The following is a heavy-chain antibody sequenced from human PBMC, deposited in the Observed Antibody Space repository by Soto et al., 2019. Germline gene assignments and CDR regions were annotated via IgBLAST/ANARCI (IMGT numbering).Heavy chain of an antibody. D-gene: IGHD3-10*01. CDR3: ARVYYYGSGSSSYGMDV. Sequence: QVQLVQSGAEVKKPGSSVKVSCKASGGTFSSYAISWVRQAPGQGLEWMGGIIPIFGTANYAQKFQGRVTITPDKPTSTAYMELSSLRSEDTAVYYCARVYYYGSGSSSYGMDVWGQGTTVTVSS. V-gene: IGHV1-69*06. CDR2: IIPIFGTA. J-gene: IGHJ6*02. CDR1: GGTFSSYA.